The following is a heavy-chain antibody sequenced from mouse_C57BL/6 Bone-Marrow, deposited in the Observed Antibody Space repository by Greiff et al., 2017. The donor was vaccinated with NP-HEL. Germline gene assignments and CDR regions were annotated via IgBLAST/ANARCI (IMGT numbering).Heavy chain of an antibody. CDR1: GFNIKDYY. CDR2: IDPEDGDT. D-gene: IGHD1-1*01. J-gene: IGHJ2*01. Sequence: VHVKQSGAELVRPGASVKLSCTASGFNIKDYYMHWVKQRPEQGLEWIGRIDPEDGDTEYAPKFQGKATMTADTSSNTAYLQLSSLTSEDTAVYYCTFIPYYYGTFDYWGQGTTLTVSS. V-gene: IGHV14-1*01. CDR3: TFIPYYYGTFDY.